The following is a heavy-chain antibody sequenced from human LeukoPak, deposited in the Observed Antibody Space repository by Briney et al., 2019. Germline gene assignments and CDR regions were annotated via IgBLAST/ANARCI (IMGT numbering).Heavy chain of an antibody. D-gene: IGHD3-22*01. Sequence: PGGSLRLSCAASGFTVSSNYMSWVRQAPGKGLEWVSVIYSGGSTYYADSVKGRFTISRDNSKNTLYLQMNSLRAEDTAVYYCARAASYYYDSSGMGYYYYGMDVWGQGTTVTVSS. V-gene: IGHV3-53*01. J-gene: IGHJ6*02. CDR3: ARAASYYYDSSGMGYYYYGMDV. CDR1: GFTVSSNY. CDR2: IYSGGST.